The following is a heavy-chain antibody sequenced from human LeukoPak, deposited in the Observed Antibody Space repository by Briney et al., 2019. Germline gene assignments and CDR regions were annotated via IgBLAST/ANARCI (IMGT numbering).Heavy chain of an antibody. CDR3: ARGYSYGYSHGVFDY. V-gene: IGHV3-53*01. Sequence: GGSLRLSCAASGFTVSSNYMSWVRQAPGKGLEWVSVIYSGGSTYYADSVKGRFTISRDNSKNTLYLQMNSLRAEDTAVYYCARGYSYGYSHGVFDYRGQGTLVTVSS. D-gene: IGHD5-18*01. CDR2: IYSGGST. J-gene: IGHJ4*02. CDR1: GFTVSSNY.